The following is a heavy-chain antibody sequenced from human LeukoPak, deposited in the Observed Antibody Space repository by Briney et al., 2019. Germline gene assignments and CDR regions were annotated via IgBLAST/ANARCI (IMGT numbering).Heavy chain of an antibody. CDR2: INPSGGST. J-gene: IGHJ4*02. CDR1: GYTFTGYY. Sequence: ASVKVSCKASGYTFTGYYMHWVRQAPGQGLEWMGIINPSGGSTSYAQKFQDRVTMTRDTSTSTVYMELSSLRSEDTAVYYCARGGRAKYYFDYWGQGTLVTVSS. CDR3: ARGGRAKYYFDY. D-gene: IGHD6-13*01. V-gene: IGHV1-46*01.